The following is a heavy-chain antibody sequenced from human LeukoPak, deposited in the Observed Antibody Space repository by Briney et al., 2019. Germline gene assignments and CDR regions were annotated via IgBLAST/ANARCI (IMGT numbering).Heavy chain of an antibody. Sequence: PSETLSLTCAVSGGSISSGGYSWSWIRQPPGKGLEWIGYIYHSGSTYYNPSLKSRVTISVDTSKNQFSLKLSSVTAADTAVYYCASNRRDGYNFHWFDPWGQGTLVTVSS. D-gene: IGHD5-12*01. J-gene: IGHJ5*02. CDR2: IYHSGST. CDR1: GGSISSGGYS. V-gene: IGHV4-30-2*05. CDR3: ASNRRDGYNFHWFDP.